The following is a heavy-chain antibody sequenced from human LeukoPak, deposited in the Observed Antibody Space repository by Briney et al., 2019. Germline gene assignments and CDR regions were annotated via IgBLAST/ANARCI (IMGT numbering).Heavy chain of an antibody. J-gene: IGHJ5*02. CDR1: GGSLRADF. D-gene: IGHD1-14*01. CDR3: ARAPDRIRFDP. V-gene: IGHV4-34*01. Sequence: SETLSLTCAVYGGSLRADFWSWIRQPPGKGLEWIGDIHPGGSTKYNPSLESRVTISVDTSKNQFSLRLTSVTAADAAVYYCARAPDRIRFDPWGQGALVTVSS. CDR2: IHPGGST.